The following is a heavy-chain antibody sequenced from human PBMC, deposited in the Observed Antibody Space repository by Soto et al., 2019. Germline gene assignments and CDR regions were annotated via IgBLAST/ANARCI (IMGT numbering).Heavy chain of an antibody. CDR3: AIDYTETEQAPTHFYFDS. V-gene: IGHV4-4*07. J-gene: IGHJ4*02. D-gene: IGHD3-16*01. CDR1: GVSISIYC. Sequence: AETLSLTCSVSGVSISIYCMRWVRQSAGKGLEWIGRTYISGDTNYNPSLKRRVIKSVVTSKKHNSLKLRSVTTADMAVYYRAIDYTETEQAPTHFYFDSWGQGTLVTVSS. CDR2: TYISGDT.